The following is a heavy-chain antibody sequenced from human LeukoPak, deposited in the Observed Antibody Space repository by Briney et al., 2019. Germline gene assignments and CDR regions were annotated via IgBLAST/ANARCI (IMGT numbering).Heavy chain of an antibody. CDR3: ARHDVSGSYYGSQDY. CDR2: IYPGDSDT. J-gene: IGHJ4*02. CDR1: GYSFTSYW. V-gene: IGHV5-51*01. Sequence: GESLKISCKGSGYSFTSYWIGWVRQMPGKGLEWMGIIYPGDSDTRYSPSFQGQVTISADKSISTAYLQWSSLKASDTATYYCARHDVSGSYYGSQDYWGQGTLVTVSS. D-gene: IGHD1-26*01.